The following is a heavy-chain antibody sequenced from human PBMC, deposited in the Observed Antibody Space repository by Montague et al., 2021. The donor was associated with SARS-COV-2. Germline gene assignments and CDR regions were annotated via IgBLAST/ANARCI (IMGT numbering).Heavy chain of an antibody. CDR2: IYYSGST. CDR1: GGSISSYY. J-gene: IGHJ5*02. D-gene: IGHD4-11*01. Sequence: SETLSLTCTVSGGSISSYYWSWIRQPPGKGLEWIGYIYYSGSTNYNPSLKSRVTISVDTSKNQFSLKLSSVTAADTAVYYCAREGYSNAWFDPWGQGTLVTVSS. CDR3: AREGYSNAWFDP. V-gene: IGHV4-59*01.